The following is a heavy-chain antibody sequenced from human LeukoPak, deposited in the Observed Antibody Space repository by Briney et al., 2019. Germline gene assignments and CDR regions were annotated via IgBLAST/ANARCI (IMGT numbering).Heavy chain of an antibody. D-gene: IGHD5-18*01. V-gene: IGHV4-59*01. J-gene: IGHJ4*02. Sequence: SETLSLTCSVSGDSISTYHWNWSRKPPGKGLEWIAFMQSSGNSNYNPSLKSRVTMFVDTSKNQFVLNLRSVTAADTAVYYCARDRRHSYGRYFDHWGQGMLVTVSS. CDR3: ARDRRHSYGRYFDH. CDR1: GDSISTYH. CDR2: MQSSGNS.